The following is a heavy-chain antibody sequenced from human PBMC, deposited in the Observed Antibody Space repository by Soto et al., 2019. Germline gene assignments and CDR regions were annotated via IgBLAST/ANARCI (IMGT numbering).Heavy chain of an antibody. J-gene: IGHJ6*02. D-gene: IGHD6-13*01. V-gene: IGHV3-30*18. Sequence: QVQLVESGGGVIQPGTSLSLSCGSSGFTFRSFGMYWVRQAPGKGLELVAVVSYDGNHKYYADSVKGRFTVSRDNAKNMLEPQVNSLRGEDTAVYSCAKGAGQQLVPTSGMDVWGQGTTVTVSS. CDR2: VSYDGNHK. CDR3: AKGAGQQLVPTSGMDV. CDR1: GFTFRSFG.